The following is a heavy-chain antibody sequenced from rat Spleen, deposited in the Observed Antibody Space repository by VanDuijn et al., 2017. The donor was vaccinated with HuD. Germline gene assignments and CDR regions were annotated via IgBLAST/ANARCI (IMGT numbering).Heavy chain of an antibody. J-gene: IGHJ2*01. Sequence: QLQESGPGLVKPSQSLSLTCSVTVYSITSSYRWNWIRKFPGNKLEWMGYINGAGSTNYNPSLKSRISITRDTSKNQFFLQVNSVTTEDTATYYCAREQTTEGILDYWGQGVMVTVSS. D-gene: IGHD1-11*01. V-gene: IGHV3-3*01. CDR2: INGAGST. CDR3: AREQTTEGILDY. CDR1: VYSITSSYR.